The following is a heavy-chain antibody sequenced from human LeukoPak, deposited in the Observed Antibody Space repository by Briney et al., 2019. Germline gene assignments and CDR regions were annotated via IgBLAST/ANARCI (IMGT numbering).Heavy chain of an antibody. Sequence: SETLSLTCTVSGGSISSYYWSWIRQPPGKGLEWIGEINHSGSTNYNPSLKSRVTISVDTSKNQFSLKLSSVTAVDTAVYYCARGAFWSGYRHPGFDYWGQGTLVTVSS. D-gene: IGHD3-3*01. J-gene: IGHJ4*02. CDR1: GGSISSYY. CDR3: ARGAFWSGYRHPGFDY. CDR2: INHSGST. V-gene: IGHV4-34*01.